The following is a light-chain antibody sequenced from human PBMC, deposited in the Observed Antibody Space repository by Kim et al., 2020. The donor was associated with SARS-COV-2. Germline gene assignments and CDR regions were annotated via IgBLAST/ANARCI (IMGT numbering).Light chain of an antibody. CDR3: QSYDSSNQWV. CDR2: EDN. Sequence: NFMLTHPHSVSESPGKTVTISCTGSSGSIASNYVQWYQQRPGSAPTTVIYEDNQRPSGVPDRFSGSIDSSSNSASLTISGLKTEDEADYYCQSYDSSNQWVFGGGTKLTVL. V-gene: IGLV6-57*02. CDR1: SGSIASNY. J-gene: IGLJ3*02.